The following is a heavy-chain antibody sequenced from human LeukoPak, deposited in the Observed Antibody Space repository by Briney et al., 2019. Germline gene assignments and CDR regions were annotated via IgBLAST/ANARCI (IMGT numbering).Heavy chain of an antibody. CDR1: GYTFTDYY. J-gene: IGHJ4*02. D-gene: IGHD2-15*01. CDR3: SSIYRAADFDC. Sequence: ASVKVSCKASGYTFTDYYIHWVRQAPGQGLEWMGWINPSSGDTSYAQNFQGRVTMTRDTSNSSAYMELNSLRSDDTALYYCSSIYRAADFDCWGQGTLVTVSS. CDR2: INPSSGDT. V-gene: IGHV1-2*02.